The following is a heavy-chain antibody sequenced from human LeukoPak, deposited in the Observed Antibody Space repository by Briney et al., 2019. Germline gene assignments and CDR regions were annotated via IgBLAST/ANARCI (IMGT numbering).Heavy chain of an antibody. CDR3: ARGPGIAAAGSFDY. J-gene: IGHJ4*02. D-gene: IGHD6-13*01. Sequence: SETLSLTCAVYGGSFSGYYWSWIRQPPGKGLEWIGEINHSGSTNYNPSLKSRVTISVDTSKNQFSLKLSSVTAADTAVYYCARGPGIAAAGSFDYWGQGTLVTVSS. CDR1: GGSFSGYY. CDR2: INHSGST. V-gene: IGHV4-34*01.